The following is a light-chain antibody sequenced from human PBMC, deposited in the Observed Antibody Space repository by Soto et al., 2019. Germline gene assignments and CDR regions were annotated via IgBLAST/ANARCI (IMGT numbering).Light chain of an antibody. J-gene: IGKJ4*01. CDR1: QSVNTF. V-gene: IGKV3-15*01. CDR2: GAS. Sequence: EIVMTQSPATLSVSPGESATLSCRASQSVNTFLAWYQQKPGQAPRLLIYGASARATGIAARFSGSGSGTEFTRTISSLQSEDFAVYYCQQYYDWPLTFGGGTKVDFK. CDR3: QQYYDWPLT.